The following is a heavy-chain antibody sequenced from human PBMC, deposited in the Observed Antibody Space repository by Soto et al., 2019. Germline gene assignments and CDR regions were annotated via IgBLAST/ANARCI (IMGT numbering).Heavy chain of an antibody. V-gene: IGHV4-59*01. Sequence: SETLSLTCTVSGGSIRSYYWSWIRQTPGKGLEWIGYIYDSGRIKYNPSLKSRVTISGDTSKNQFSLKLSSVTAADTAVYYCARATTGSYYFDYWGQGTLVTVYS. J-gene: IGHJ4*02. CDR2: IYDSGRI. CDR1: GGSIRSYY. CDR3: ARATTGSYYFDY. D-gene: IGHD1-1*01.